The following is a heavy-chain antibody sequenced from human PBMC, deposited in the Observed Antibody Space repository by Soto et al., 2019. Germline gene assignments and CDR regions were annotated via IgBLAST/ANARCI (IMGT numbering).Heavy chain of an antibody. D-gene: IGHD3-10*01. CDR3: ARAVPTMVTIYYFDY. Sequence: SETLSLTCTVSGGSISSGGYYWSWIRQHPGKGLEWIGYIYYSGSTYYNPSLKSRVTISVDTSKNQFSLKLSSVTAADTAVYYCARAVPTMVTIYYFDYWGQGTLVTVSS. CDR1: GGSISSGGYY. J-gene: IGHJ4*02. V-gene: IGHV4-31*03. CDR2: IYYSGST.